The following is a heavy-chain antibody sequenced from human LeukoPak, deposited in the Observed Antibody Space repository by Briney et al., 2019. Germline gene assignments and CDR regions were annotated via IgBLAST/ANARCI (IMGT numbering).Heavy chain of an antibody. D-gene: IGHD3-10*01. CDR2: INHSGST. CDR1: GGSFSGYY. V-gene: IGHV4-34*01. J-gene: IGHJ3*02. Sequence: SETLSLTCAVYGGSFSGYYWSWIRQPPGKGLEWIGEINHSGSTNYNPSLKSRVTISVDTSKNQFSLKLSSVTAADTAVYYCARESMVRGVSSAFDIWAQGTMVTVSS. CDR3: ARESMVRGVSSAFDI.